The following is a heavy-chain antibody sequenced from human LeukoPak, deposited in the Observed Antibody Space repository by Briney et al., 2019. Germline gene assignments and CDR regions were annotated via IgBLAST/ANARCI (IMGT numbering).Heavy chain of an antibody. D-gene: IGHD1-1*01. V-gene: IGHV1-18*04. CDR3: ARPYSANWHPHPYRMDV. CDR1: GDIFRRYG. J-gene: IGHJ6*02. CDR2: VRPYNGDP. Sequence: GASVKVSCKASGDIFRRYGVTWARQAPGQGPEWMGWVRPYNGDPEYAQRFQGRVTMSTDTSTDTSYMELRSLGSDDTAVYYCARPYSANWHPHPYRMDVCGQGTTVIVSS.